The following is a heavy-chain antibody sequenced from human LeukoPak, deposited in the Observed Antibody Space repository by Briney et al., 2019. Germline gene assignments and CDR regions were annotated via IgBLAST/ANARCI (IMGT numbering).Heavy chain of an antibody. CDR3: AKERNRLDY. Sequence: GGSLRLSCAASGFTFSSYAMHWVRQAPGKGLEWVAVISYDGSNKYYADSVKGRFTVSRDNSKNTLYLQMNSLRTEDTAVYYCAKERNRLDYWGQGTLVTVSS. D-gene: IGHD1-14*01. J-gene: IGHJ4*02. CDR1: GFTFSSYA. V-gene: IGHV3-30-3*01. CDR2: ISYDGSNK.